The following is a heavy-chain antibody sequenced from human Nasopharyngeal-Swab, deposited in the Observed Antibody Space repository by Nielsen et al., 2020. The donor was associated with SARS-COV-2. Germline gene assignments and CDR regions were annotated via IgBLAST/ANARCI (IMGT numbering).Heavy chain of an antibody. V-gene: IGHV3-23*01. CDR2: ISVGRDST. CDR3: AKDLFAERMRDFDY. J-gene: IGHJ4*02. Sequence: GESLKISCAASGFTFSTYDMSWVRRAPGKGLEWVSAISVGRDSTFYADSVKGRFTISRDNSKNTLHLQMNSLRAEDTAVYYCAKDLFAERMRDFDYWGQGTLVAVSS. CDR1: GFTFSTYD. D-gene: IGHD6-25*01.